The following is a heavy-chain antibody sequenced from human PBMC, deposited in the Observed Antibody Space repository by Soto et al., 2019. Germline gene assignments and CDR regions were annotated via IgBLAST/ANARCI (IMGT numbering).Heavy chain of an antibody. CDR3: ARIELRLLEWLLQEFDY. V-gene: IGHV3-48*03. J-gene: IGHJ4*02. CDR2: ISGSGVTT. Sequence: GGSLSLSCAASGFPFSSHEMNWVRQAPGKGLEWISYISGSGVTTYYADSVKGRFTISRDNAKNSLYLQMNSLRAEDTAVYYCARIELRLLEWLLQEFDYWGQGTLVTVSS. CDR1: GFPFSSHE. D-gene: IGHD3-3*01.